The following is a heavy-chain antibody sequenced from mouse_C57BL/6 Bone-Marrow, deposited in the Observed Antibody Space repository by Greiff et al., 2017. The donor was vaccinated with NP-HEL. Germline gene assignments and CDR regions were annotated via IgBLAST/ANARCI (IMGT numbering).Heavy chain of an antibody. D-gene: IGHD2-4*01. Sequence: EVQLQQSGPELVKPGASVKLSCKASGYTFTDYNMAWVQQSPGKSLEWIGDINPNTGGTIYNQKFKGKATLTVDKSSSTAYMELRSLTSEDTAVYYCARSVYYDWGWFDYGGQGTVVTVSA. J-gene: IGHJ3*01. CDR3: ARSVYYDWGWFDY. CDR1: GYTFTDYN. V-gene: IGHV1-18*01. CDR2: INPNTGGT.